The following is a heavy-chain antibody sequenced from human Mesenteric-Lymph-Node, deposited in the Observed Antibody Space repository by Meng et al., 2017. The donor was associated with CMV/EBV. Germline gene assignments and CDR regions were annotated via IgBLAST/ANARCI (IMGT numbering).Heavy chain of an antibody. CDR2: ISAYNGNT. D-gene: IGHD3-3*01. Sequence: ASVKVSCKASGYTFTSYGISWVRQAPGQGLEWMGWISAYNGNTNYAQKLQGRVTMTTDTSTSTAYMELRNLRSDDTAVYYCARGVNDFWSGYQKVYGMDVWGQGTTVTVSS. CDR1: GYTFTSYG. V-gene: IGHV1-18*01. J-gene: IGHJ6*02. CDR3: ARGVNDFWSGYQKVYGMDV.